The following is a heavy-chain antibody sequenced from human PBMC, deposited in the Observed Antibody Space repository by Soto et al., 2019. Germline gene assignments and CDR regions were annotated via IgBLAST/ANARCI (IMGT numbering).Heavy chain of an antibody. V-gene: IGHV1-69*12. J-gene: IGHJ4*02. CDR2: IIPIFGTA. Sequence: QVQLVQSGAEVKKPGSSVKVSCKASGGTFSSYAISWVRQAPGQGLEWMGGIIPIFGTANYAQKFQGRVTITADESPSTAYMELSSLRSEDTAVYYCARVGYSGSYFHYFDYWGQGTLVTVSS. CDR1: GGTFSSYA. CDR3: ARVGYSGSYFHYFDY. D-gene: IGHD1-26*01.